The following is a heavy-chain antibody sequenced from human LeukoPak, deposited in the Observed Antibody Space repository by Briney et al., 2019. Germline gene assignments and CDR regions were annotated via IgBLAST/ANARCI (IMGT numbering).Heavy chain of an antibody. CDR1: AFSFSNYN. J-gene: IGHJ4*02. D-gene: IGHD5-24*01. V-gene: IGHV3-48*04. Sequence: GGSLRLSCAASAFSFSNYNMNWVRQAPGKGLEWVSYISSSGSTRYYVDSVKGRFTISRDTAKNSLYLQMNSLRAEDTAVYYCARGWRYFDYWGQGTLVTVSS. CDR3: ARGWRYFDY. CDR2: ISSSGSTR.